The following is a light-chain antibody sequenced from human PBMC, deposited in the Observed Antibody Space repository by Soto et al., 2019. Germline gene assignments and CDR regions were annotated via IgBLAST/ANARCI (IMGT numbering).Light chain of an antibody. J-gene: IGKJ4*01. Sequence: AIQMTQSPSSLSASVGDRVTISCRASQGIRNDLAWYQQKPGKAPKLLIFAASNLQSGVPSRFSGSGSGTDFTLTISRLQPEDFATYYCQQFNNYPLTFGGGTKVDIK. CDR2: AAS. CDR1: QGIRND. V-gene: IGKV1-6*01. CDR3: QQFNNYPLT.